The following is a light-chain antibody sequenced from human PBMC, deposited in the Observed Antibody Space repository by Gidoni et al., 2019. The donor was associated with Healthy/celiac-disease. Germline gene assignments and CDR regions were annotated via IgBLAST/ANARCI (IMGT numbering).Light chain of an antibody. CDR3: QVWDSSSDHPV. J-gene: IGLJ2*01. V-gene: IGLV3-21*04. CDR2: YDS. CDR1: NIGSKR. Sequence: SYVLTQPPSVSVAPGKTARITCGGNNIGSKRVHWYQQKPGQAPVLVIYYDSDRTSGNPERFSGSNSGNTATLTISRVEAVDEADYYCQVWDSSSDHPVFGGGTKLTVL.